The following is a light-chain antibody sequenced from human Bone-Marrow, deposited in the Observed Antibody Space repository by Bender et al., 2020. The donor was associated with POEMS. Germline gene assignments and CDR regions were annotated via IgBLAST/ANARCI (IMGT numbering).Light chain of an antibody. CDR3: SSYAGNNNFYV. CDR1: SSDVGSYNR. V-gene: IGLV2-18*02. Sequence: QSALTQPPSVSGSPGQSVTISCTGSSSDVGSYNRVSWYQQPPGTAPKLIIYDVNNRPSGVPDRFSGSKSGNTASLTVSGLQAEDEADYYCSSYAGNNNFYVFGTGTKVTVL. CDR2: DVN. J-gene: IGLJ1*01.